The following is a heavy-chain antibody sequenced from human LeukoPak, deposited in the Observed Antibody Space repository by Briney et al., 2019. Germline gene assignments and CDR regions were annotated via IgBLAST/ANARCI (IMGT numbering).Heavy chain of an antibody. CDR3: ARGRPSYYDSSGYYYPHLDY. CDR2: INHSGST. V-gene: IGHV4-34*01. CDR1: GGSFSGYY. D-gene: IGHD3-22*01. Sequence: PSETLSLTCAVYGGSFSGYYWSWIRQPPGKGLEWIGEINHSGSTNYNPSLKSRVTISVDTSKNQFSLKLSSVTAADTAVYYCARGRPSYYDSSGYYYPHLDYWGQGTLVTVSS. J-gene: IGHJ4*02.